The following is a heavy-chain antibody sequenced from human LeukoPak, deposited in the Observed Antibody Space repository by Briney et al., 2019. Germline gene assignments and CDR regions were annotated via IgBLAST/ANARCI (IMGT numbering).Heavy chain of an antibody. CDR2: INPNSGGT. V-gene: IGHV1-2*02. CDR1: GYTFTGYY. Sequence: GASVKVSCKASGYTFTGYYVHWVRQAPGQGLEWMGWINPNSGGTNYAQKFQGRVTMTRDTSISTAYMELSRLRSDDTAVYYCARERADTAMVIVDYWGQGTLVTVSS. J-gene: IGHJ4*02. CDR3: ARERADTAMVIVDY. D-gene: IGHD5-18*01.